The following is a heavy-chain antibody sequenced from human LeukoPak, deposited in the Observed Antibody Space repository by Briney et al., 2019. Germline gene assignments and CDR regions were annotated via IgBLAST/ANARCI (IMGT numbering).Heavy chain of an antibody. CDR2: IYYSGST. CDR3: ARHYYDRSGYYYFDY. D-gene: IGHD3-22*01. J-gene: IGHJ4*02. CDR1: GGSISGYF. Sequence: SETLSLTCTVSGGSISGYFWSWIRQPPGKGLDYIGYIYYSGSTNYNPSLESRVTISVDTSKNQFSLKLNSVTAADTAVYYCARHYYDRSGYYYFDYWGQGTLVPSPQ. V-gene: IGHV4-59*08.